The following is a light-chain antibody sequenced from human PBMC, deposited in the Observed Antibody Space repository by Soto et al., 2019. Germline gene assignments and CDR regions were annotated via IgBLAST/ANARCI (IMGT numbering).Light chain of an antibody. CDR2: GAS. J-gene: IGKJ2*01. CDR3: PQDGTSRSST. V-gene: IGKV3-20*01. CDR1: QSVSSSY. Sequence: EIVLTQSPGTLSLSPGERATLSCRASQSVSSSYLAWYQQKPGQAPRLLIYGASSRATGIPDRFSGSGSGTAFIITTGSPAPKDKVVYYYPQDGTSRSSTFGKGTKLEIK.